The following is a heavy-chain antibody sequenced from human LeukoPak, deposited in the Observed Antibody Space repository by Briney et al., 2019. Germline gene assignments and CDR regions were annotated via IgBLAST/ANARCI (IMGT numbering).Heavy chain of an antibody. V-gene: IGHV3-30*03. CDR2: ISNDGSDK. D-gene: IGHD3-10*01. CDR1: GVTFSNYA. J-gene: IGHJ4*02. Sequence: GGSLRLSCAAPGVTFSNYAMHWVRQSPGKGLEWVAVISNDGSDKHHADSVKGRFTVSRDNSKHTVYLQMDRLRVEDTAIYYCVGEGTYFFASGSFQGYYFDNWGQGTLVTVSS. CDR3: VGEGTYFFASGSFQGYYFDN.